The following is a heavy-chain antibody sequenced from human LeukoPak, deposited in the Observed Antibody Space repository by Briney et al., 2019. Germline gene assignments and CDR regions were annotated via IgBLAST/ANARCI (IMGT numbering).Heavy chain of an antibody. J-gene: IGHJ4*02. V-gene: IGHV1-18*04. CDR3: ARSIYGDYVH. CDR1: GYTFTSHY. D-gene: IGHD4-17*01. CDR2: ISAYNGNT. Sequence: ASVKVSCKASGYTFTSHYMHWVRQAPGQGLEWMGWISAYNGNTNYAQKLQGRVTMTTDTSTSTAYMELRSLRSDDTAVYYCARSIYGDYVHWGQGTLVTVSS.